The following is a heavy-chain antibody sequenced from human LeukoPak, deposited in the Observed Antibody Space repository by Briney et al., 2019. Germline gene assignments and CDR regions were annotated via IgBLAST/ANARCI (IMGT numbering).Heavy chain of an antibody. V-gene: IGHV3-30*02. Sequence: GGSLRLSCAASGFTFSSYGMHWVRQAPGKGLEWVAFIRYDGSNKYYADSVKGRFTISRDNSKNTLYLQMNSLRAEDTAVYYCARRYRGSYYFDYWGQGTLVTVSS. CDR3: ARRYRGSYYFDY. D-gene: IGHD1-26*01. CDR1: GFTFSSYG. CDR2: IRYDGSNK. J-gene: IGHJ4*02.